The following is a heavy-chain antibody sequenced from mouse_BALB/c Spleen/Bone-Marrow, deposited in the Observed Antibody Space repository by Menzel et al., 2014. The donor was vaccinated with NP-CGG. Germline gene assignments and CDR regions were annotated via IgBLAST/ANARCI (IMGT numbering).Heavy chain of an antibody. D-gene: IGHD2-3*01. CDR2: IYYSGTI. CDR3: ARENDAPYAMDY. CDR1: GISITTGNYR. Sequence: DVKLQESGPGLVKPSQTVSLTCTVTGISITTGNYRWSWIRQFPGNKLEWIGYIYYSGTITYNPSLTSRTTITRDTSKNQFFLKMNSLTAEDTATYYCARENDAPYAMDYWGQGTSVTVSS. J-gene: IGHJ4*01. V-gene: IGHV3-5*02.